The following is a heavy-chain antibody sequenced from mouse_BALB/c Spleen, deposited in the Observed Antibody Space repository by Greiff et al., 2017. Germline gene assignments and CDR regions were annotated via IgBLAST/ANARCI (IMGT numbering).Heavy chain of an antibody. CDR1: GDSITSGY. V-gene: IGHV3-8*02. D-gene: IGHD2-3*01. CDR3: ARGDGYYPWFAY. CDR2: ISYSGST. J-gene: IGHJ3*01. Sequence: EVQLVESGPSLVKPSQTLSLTCSVTGDSITSGYWNWIRKFPGNKLEYMGYISYSGSTYYNPSLISRISITRDTSTNQYYLQLNSVTTEDTATYYCARGDGYYPWFAYWGQGTLVTVSA.